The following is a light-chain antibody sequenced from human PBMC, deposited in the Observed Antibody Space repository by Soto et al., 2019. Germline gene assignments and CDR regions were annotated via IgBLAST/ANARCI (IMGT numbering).Light chain of an antibody. CDR1: QSISSW. CDR3: QQYNSYSA. Sequence: DIQMTQSPSTLSASVGDRVTITCRASQSISSWLAWYQQKPGKAPKLLFYDASSLESGVPSRFSGSGSGTEFTLTISSPQPDDFATYYCQQYNSYSAFGQGTKVDI. V-gene: IGKV1-5*01. J-gene: IGKJ1*01. CDR2: DAS.